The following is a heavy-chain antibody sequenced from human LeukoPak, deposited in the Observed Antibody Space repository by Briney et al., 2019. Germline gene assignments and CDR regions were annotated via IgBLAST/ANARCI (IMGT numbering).Heavy chain of an antibody. D-gene: IGHD3-16*01. J-gene: IGHJ3*02. V-gene: IGHV3-64*01. Sequence: GGSLRLSCAASGFTFSSYAMHWVRQAPGKGLEYVSTISTNGGRTYYANSVKGRFTISRDNSKNTVYLQMGSLRAEDMAVYYCARERRGDDAFDIWGEGTMVTVSS. CDR2: ISTNGGRT. CDR3: ARERRGDDAFDI. CDR1: GFTFSSYA.